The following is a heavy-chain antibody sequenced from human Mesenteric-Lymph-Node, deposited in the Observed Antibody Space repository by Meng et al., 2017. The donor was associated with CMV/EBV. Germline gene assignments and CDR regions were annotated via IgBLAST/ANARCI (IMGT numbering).Heavy chain of an antibody. CDR2: IYTGGST. CDR1: GFIVSSNY. J-gene: IGHJ3*02. D-gene: IGHD1-26*01. CDR3: ARESGRGLDM. Sequence: ESLKISCGAPGFIVSSNYMSWVRQAPGKGLEWVSVIYTGGSTSYADSVKGRFTISRDTSKNTLNLQMNSLSVEDTAVYYCARESGRGLDMWGQGTMVTVSS. V-gene: IGHV3-53*01.